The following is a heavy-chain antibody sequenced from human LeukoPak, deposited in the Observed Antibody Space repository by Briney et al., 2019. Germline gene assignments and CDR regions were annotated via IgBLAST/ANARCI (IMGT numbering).Heavy chain of an antibody. Sequence: PSETLSLTCTVSGGSISSYYWSWIRQPPGKGLEWIGSINHSGSTYYNPSLKSRVTISVDTSKNQFSLKLSSVTAADTAVYYCYYGSGSYYMAFDYWGQGTLVTASS. CDR3: YYGSGSYYMAFDY. V-gene: IGHV4-59*04. D-gene: IGHD3-10*01. J-gene: IGHJ4*02. CDR1: GGSISSYY. CDR2: INHSGST.